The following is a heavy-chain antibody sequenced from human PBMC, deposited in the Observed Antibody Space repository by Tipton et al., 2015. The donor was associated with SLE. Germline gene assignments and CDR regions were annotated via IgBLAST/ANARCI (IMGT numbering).Heavy chain of an antibody. V-gene: IGHV1-2*02. CDR1: GYRFTSYG. CDR2: INPNSGGT. Sequence: QSGPEVKKPGASVKVSCKASGYRFTSYGISWVRQAPGQGLEWMGWINPNSGGTMDAQKFQGRVTMTRDTSITTAYMELSSLRSDDTAVYYCARGGYSYGLWGYFQCWGQGTLVTVSS. CDR3: ARGGYSYGLWGYFQC. J-gene: IGHJ1*01. D-gene: IGHD5-18*01.